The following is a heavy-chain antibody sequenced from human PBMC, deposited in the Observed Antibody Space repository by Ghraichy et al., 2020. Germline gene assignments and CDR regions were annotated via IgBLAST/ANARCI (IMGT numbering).Heavy chain of an antibody. Sequence: VSTISASGSSTYYADSVKGRFTISRDSSKNTLSLQMNSLRAEDTAIYYCAKDRLCESSSWYKGVAALDIGGQGKIFIVSS. J-gene: IGHJ3*02. V-gene: IGHV3-23*01. CDR3: AKDRLCESSSWYKGVAALDI. CDR2: ISASGSST. D-gene: IGHD6-13*01.